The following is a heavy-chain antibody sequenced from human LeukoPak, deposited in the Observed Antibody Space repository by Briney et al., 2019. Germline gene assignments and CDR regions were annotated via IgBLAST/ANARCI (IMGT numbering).Heavy chain of an antibody. V-gene: IGHV3-23*01. CDR1: GFTFSGFW. CDR2: IDGGGGRT. Sequence: GGSLRLSCAASGFTFSGFWMSWVRQAPGVGLEWVSAIDGGGGRTWHADSVRGRFTISRDNSKNTLFMQMNSLRAEDTAVYYCAKDFYDSSGSRYDYWGQGTLVTVSS. J-gene: IGHJ4*02. D-gene: IGHD3-22*01. CDR3: AKDFYDSSGSRYDY.